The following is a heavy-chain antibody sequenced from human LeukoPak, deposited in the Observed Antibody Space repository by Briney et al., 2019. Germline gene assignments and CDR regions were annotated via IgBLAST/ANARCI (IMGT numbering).Heavy chain of an antibody. V-gene: IGHV1-2*02. CDR2: INPNSGGT. CDR3: ARVLYYYDSSGYYRSTNFDY. J-gene: IGHJ4*02. CDR1: GYTFTGYY. Sequence: ASVKVSCKASGYTFTGYYMHWVRQAPGQGLEWMGWINPNSGGTNYAQKFQGRVTMTRDTSISTAYMELSRLRSEDTAVYYCARVLYYYDSSGYYRSTNFDYWGQGTLVTVSS. D-gene: IGHD3-22*01.